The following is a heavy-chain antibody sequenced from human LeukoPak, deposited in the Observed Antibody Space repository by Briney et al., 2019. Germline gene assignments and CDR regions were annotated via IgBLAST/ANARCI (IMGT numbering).Heavy chain of an antibody. CDR1: GFTFSSYA. CDR2: ISGSGGGT. D-gene: IGHD6-19*01. Sequence: PGGSLTLSCVASGFTFSSYAMSWVREAPGEGLEWVSAISGSGGGTYYADSVKGRFTISRDNFKNTLYLQMNSLRAEDTAVYYCPKAYGSGWDFDYWGQGTLVTVSS. J-gene: IGHJ4*02. V-gene: IGHV3-23*01. CDR3: PKAYGSGWDFDY.